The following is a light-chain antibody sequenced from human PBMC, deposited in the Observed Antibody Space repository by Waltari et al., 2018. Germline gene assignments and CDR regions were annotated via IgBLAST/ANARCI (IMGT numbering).Light chain of an antibody. CDR1: QTVSRN. J-gene: IGKJ4*01. V-gene: IGKV3-15*01. CDR3: QQYNDWPPLT. Sequence: EIVMTQSPATLSVSPGDRATLSCRASQTVSRNLAWYQQKPGQAPRLLIYGVSTRAPGIPARFSGSGSETEFTLTISSLQSEDFAVYYCQQYNDWPPLTFGGGTKVEIK. CDR2: GVS.